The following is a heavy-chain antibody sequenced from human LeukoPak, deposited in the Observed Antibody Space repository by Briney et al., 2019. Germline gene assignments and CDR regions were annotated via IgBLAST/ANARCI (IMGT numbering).Heavy chain of an antibody. CDR1: GFTFSDYN. V-gene: IGHV3-21*01. Sequence: GGSLRLSCAASGFTFSDYNMNWVRQAPGKGLEWVSSISTGGSNMYYADAVKGRFTISRDNAKNSLYLQMNSLRAEDTAVYYCVRTAYYYDSSGYSHFDYWGQGTLVTVSS. J-gene: IGHJ4*02. CDR3: VRTAYYYDSSGYSHFDY. CDR2: ISTGGSNM. D-gene: IGHD3-22*01.